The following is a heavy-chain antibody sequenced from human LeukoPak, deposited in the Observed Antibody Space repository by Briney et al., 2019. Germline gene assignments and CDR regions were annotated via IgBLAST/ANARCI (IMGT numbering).Heavy chain of an antibody. V-gene: IGHV4-34*01. D-gene: IGHD1-26*01. CDR3: ARVAIVGATRFDY. J-gene: IGHJ4*02. CDR1: GGSFSGYY. CDR2: IYHSGST. Sequence: PSETLSLTCAVYGGSFSGYYWSWVRQPPGKGLEWIGEIYHSGSTNYNPSLKSRVTISVDTSKNQFSLKLSSVTAADTAVYYCARVAIVGATRFDYWGQGTLVTVSS.